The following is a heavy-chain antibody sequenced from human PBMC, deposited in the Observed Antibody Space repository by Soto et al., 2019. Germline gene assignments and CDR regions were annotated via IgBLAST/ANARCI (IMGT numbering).Heavy chain of an antibody. J-gene: IGHJ4*02. D-gene: IGHD5-18*01. CDR1: GFTFSRYS. CDR3: ARETDWIPDY. CDR2: ISNDGSKT. Sequence: QVQLVESGGGVVQPGRSLRLSCAASGFTFSRYSMYWFRQAPGEGLEWISVISNDGSKTYYADSVKGRFTVSRDNSKNTLYLQMNSLRPEDTTVYYCARETDWIPDYWGQGTLVTVSS. V-gene: IGHV3-30-3*01.